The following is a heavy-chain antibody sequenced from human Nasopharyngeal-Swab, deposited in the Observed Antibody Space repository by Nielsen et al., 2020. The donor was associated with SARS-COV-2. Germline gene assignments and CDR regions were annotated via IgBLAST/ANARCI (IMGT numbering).Heavy chain of an antibody. D-gene: IGHD1-14*01. CDR1: GFTFSSYE. CDR2: ISSSGSTI. Sequence: GGSLRLSCAASGFTFSSYEMNWVRQAPGKGLEWVSYISSSGSTIYYADSVKGRFTISRDNAKNSLYLQMNSLRAEDTALYYCAKDHGYYYGMDVWGQGTTVTVSS. CDR3: AKDHGYYYGMDV. J-gene: IGHJ6*02. V-gene: IGHV3-48*03.